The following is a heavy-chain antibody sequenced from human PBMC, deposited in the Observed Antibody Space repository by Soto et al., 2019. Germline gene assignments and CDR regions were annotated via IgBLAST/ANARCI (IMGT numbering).Heavy chain of an antibody. CDR1: GFTFSSYW. J-gene: IGHJ4*02. D-gene: IGHD6-13*01. V-gene: IGHV3-74*01. Sequence: GGSLRLSCAASGFTFSSYWMHWVRQAPGKGLVWVSRINSDGSSTSYADSVKGRFTISRDNAKNTLYLQMNSLRAEDTAVYYCARVSRFSRIAAAGTIDYWGQGTLVTVSS. CDR2: INSDGSST. CDR3: ARVSRFSRIAAAGTIDY.